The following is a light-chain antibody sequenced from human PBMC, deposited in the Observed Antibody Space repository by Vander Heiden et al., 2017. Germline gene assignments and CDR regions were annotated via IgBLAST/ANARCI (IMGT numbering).Light chain of an antibody. Sequence: ELVLTQSPRTLSLSPGEEATLSCRASQSVSSSYLAWYQQKPGQAPRLLIYGASSRATGIPDRFSGSGSGTDFTLTISRLEPEDFAVYYCQQYGSSPYTFGQGTKLEIK. CDR2: GAS. CDR3: QQYGSSPYT. V-gene: IGKV3-20*01. J-gene: IGKJ2*01. CDR1: QSVSSSY.